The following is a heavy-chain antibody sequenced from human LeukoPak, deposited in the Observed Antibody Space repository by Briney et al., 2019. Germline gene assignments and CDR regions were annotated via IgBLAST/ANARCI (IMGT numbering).Heavy chain of an antibody. J-gene: IGHJ4*02. CDR3: ARYGDHADY. V-gene: IGHV4-39*01. CDR1: GGSISSSSYY. CDR2: IYYSGST. D-gene: IGHD4-17*01. Sequence: SETLSLTCTVSGGSISSSSYYWGWIRQPPGEGLEWIGSIYYSGSTYYNPSLKSRVTISVDTSKNQFSLKLSSVTAADTAVYYCARYGDHADYWGQGTLVTVSS.